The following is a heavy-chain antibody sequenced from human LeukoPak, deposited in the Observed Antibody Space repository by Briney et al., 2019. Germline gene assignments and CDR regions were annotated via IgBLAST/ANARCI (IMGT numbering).Heavy chain of an antibody. J-gene: IGHJ4*02. Sequence: GGSLRLSCAASGFTFSDYYMSWIRQAPGKGLEWVSSISSSSIYIYYADSVKGRYTISRDNAKKSLYLQMNSLRAEDTAVYYCARVAAADTAMMNFDHWGQGTLVTVSS. CDR2: ISSSSIYI. CDR3: ARVAAADTAMMNFDH. CDR1: GFTFSDYY. D-gene: IGHD5-18*01. V-gene: IGHV3-11*05.